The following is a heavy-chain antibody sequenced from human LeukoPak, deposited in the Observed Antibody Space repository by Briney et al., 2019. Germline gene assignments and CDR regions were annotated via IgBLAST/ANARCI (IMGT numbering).Heavy chain of an antibody. Sequence: SETLSLTCSVSGDSFSSFHWHWIRQPPGKGLEWIGYTFHTGSTNYNPSLERRVTMSVDTSKNQFSLHLTSVTAADTAVYYCAKVPGRYLDFLWYFDLWGRGTLVTVSS. CDR3: AKVPGRYLDFLWYFDL. V-gene: IGHV4-59*01. CDR2: TFHTGST. J-gene: IGHJ2*01. CDR1: GDSFSSFH. D-gene: IGHD3-9*01.